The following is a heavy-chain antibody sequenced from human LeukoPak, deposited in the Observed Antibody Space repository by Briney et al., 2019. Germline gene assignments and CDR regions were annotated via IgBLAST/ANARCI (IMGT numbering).Heavy chain of an antibody. CDR1: GGSISSSSYY. V-gene: IGHV4-39*07. J-gene: IGHJ4*02. CDR2: IYQSGST. CDR3: ARDQDYYGSGSYGPDY. Sequence: SETLSLTCTVSGGSISSSSYYWGWIRQPPVKGLEWIGSIYQSGSTFYNPSLKSRVTISVDTSKNQFSLKLSSVTAADTAVYYCARDQDYYGSGSYGPDYWGQGTLVTVSS. D-gene: IGHD3-10*01.